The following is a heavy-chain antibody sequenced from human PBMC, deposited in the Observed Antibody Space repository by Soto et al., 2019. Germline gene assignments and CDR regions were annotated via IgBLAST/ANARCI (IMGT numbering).Heavy chain of an antibody. Sequence: QVQLVQSGAEVKKPGSSVKVSCKASGGTFSSYTISWVRQAPGQGLEWMGRIIPILGIANYAQKFQGRATITADNSTSTAYMELSSLRSEDTAVYYCAREAGTGGSNGMDVWGQGTTVTVSS. CDR3: AREAGTGGSNGMDV. J-gene: IGHJ6*02. D-gene: IGHD6-19*01. CDR2: IIPILGIA. V-gene: IGHV1-69*08. CDR1: GGTFSSYT.